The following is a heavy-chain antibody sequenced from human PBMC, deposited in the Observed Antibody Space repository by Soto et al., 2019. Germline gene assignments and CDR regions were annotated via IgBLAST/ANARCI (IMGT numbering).Heavy chain of an antibody. V-gene: IGHV1-2*04. J-gene: IGHJ3*02. CDR1: GYTFTGYY. D-gene: IGHD2-15*01. Sequence: ASVKVSCKASGYTFTGYYMHWVRQAPGQGLEWMGWINPNSGGTNYAQKFQGWVTMTRDTSISTAYMELSRLRSDDTAVYYCARGDIVVVVAATPSAFDIWGQGTMVTV. CDR2: INPNSGGT. CDR3: ARGDIVVVVAATPSAFDI.